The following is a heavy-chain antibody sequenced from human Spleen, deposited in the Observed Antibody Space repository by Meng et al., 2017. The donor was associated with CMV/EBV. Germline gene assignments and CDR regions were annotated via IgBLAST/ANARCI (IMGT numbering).Heavy chain of an antibody. Sequence: GGSLRLSCAASGFTLDDYAMHWVRQAPGKGLEWVSGISWNSGSIGYADSVKGRFTISRDNAKNSLYLQMNSLRAEDTALYYCAKDMNTFSSSGFDYWGQGTLVTVSS. V-gene: IGHV3-9*01. CDR2: ISWNSGSI. CDR1: GFTLDDYA. D-gene: IGHD6-6*01. CDR3: AKDMNTFSSSGFDY. J-gene: IGHJ4*02.